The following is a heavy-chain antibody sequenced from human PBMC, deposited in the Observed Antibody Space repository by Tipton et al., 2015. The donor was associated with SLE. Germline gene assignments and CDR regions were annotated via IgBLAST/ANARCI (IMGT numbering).Heavy chain of an antibody. D-gene: IGHD6-19*01. J-gene: IGHJ4*02. V-gene: IGHV3-23*01. Sequence: SLRLSCEASGFTFSTYAMSWVRQAPGKGLEWVSSTTGSGGSTYYADSVKGRFTISRDNSKDTLYLQMTTLRAEGTALYYCARAGGGWLFEFWGQGTQVIVAS. CDR2: TTGSGGST. CDR1: GFTFSTYA. CDR3: ARAGGGWLFEF.